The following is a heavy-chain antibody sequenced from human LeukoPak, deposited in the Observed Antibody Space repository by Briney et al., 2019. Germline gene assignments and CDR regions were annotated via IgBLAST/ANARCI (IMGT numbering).Heavy chain of an antibody. J-gene: IGHJ5*02. Sequence: PGRSLRLSCAASGFTFSSYGMHWVRQAPGKGLEWVAVIWYDGSNKYYADSVKGRFTISRDNSKNTLYLQMNSLRAEDTAVYYCARVVTAIANWFDPWGQGTLVTVSS. V-gene: IGHV3-33*01. CDR2: IWYDGSNK. CDR1: GFTFSSYG. CDR3: ARVVTAIANWFDP. D-gene: IGHD2-21*02.